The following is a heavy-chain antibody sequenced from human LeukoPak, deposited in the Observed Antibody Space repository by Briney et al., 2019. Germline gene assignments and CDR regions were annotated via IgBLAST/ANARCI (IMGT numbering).Heavy chain of an antibody. CDR1: GFAFSSYA. D-gene: IGHD3-10*01. Sequence: PGGSLRLSCAASGFAFSSYAMSWVRQAPGKGLEWVGRIKSKTDGGTTDYAAPVKGRFTISRDDSKNTLYLQMNSLKTEDTAVYYCTTQGGMVRGVIKYYFDYWGQGTLVTVSS. V-gene: IGHV3-15*01. CDR3: TTQGGMVRGVIKYYFDY. CDR2: IKSKTDGGTT. J-gene: IGHJ4*02.